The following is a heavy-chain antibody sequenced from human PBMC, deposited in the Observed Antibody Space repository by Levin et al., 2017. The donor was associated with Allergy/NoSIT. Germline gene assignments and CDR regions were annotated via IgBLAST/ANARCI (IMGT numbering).Heavy chain of an antibody. CDR2: INPNSSGT. CDR3: ATDLATYNYYYYYGMDV. CDR1: GYTFTGYY. Sequence: GESLKISCKASGYTFTGYYMHWVRQAPGQGLEWMGWINPNSSGTNYAQKFQGRVTMTRDTSISTAYMELSRLRSDDTAVYYCATDLATYNYYYYYGMDVWGQGTTVTVSS. D-gene: IGHD5-12*01. J-gene: IGHJ6*02. V-gene: IGHV1-2*02.